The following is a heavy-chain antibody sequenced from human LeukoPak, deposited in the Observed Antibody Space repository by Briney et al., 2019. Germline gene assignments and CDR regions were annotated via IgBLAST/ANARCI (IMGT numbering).Heavy chain of an antibody. V-gene: IGHV4-59*08. Sequence: SETLSLTCTVSGGSISSYYWSWIRQPPGKGLEWIGYIYYSGSTNYNPSLKSRVTISVDTSKNQFSLKLSSVTAADTAVYYCARHYYDSSGYYDFVDYWGQGTLVTVSS. CDR3: ARHYYDSSGYYDFVDY. CDR2: IYYSGST. D-gene: IGHD3-22*01. J-gene: IGHJ4*02. CDR1: GGSISSYY.